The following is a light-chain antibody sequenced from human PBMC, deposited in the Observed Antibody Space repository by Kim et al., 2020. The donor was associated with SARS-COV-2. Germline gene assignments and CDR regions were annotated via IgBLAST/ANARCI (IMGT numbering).Light chain of an antibody. V-gene: IGLV4-69*01. Sequence: VKHTCTLSSGHSSYAIAWHQQQPEKGPRYLMKLNSDGSHSKGDGIPDRFSGSSSGAERYLTISSLQSEDEADYYCQTWGTGIRVVFGGGTQLTVL. CDR3: QTWGTGIRVV. CDR1: SGHSSYA. CDR2: LNSDGSH. J-gene: IGLJ2*01.